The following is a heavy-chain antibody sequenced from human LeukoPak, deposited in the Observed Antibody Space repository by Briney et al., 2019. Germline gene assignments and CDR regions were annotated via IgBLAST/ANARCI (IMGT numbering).Heavy chain of an antibody. D-gene: IGHD4-17*01. V-gene: IGHV1-18*01. Sequence: GASVKVSCKASGYTFTSYGISWVRQAPGQGLEWMGWISAYNGNTNYAQKLQGRVTMTTDTSTSTAYMELRSLRSDDTAVYYCARAITVTTFNNFYYYYYMDVWGKGTTVTISS. CDR1: GYTFTSYG. J-gene: IGHJ6*03. CDR2: ISAYNGNT. CDR3: ARAITVTTFNNFYYYYYMDV.